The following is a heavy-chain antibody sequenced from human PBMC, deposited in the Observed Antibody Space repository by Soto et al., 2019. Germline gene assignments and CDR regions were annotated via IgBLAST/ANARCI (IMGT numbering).Heavy chain of an antibody. CDR2: LIPIFGTA. CDR3: ARHYYDSSGSHDAFDI. CDR1: GGTFSSYA. J-gene: IGHJ3*02. D-gene: IGHD3-22*01. Sequence: SVKVSCNASGGTFSSYAISWVRQAPGQGLEWMGGLIPIFGTANYAQKFQGRVTITADESTSTAYMELSSLRSEDTAVYYCARHYYDSSGSHDAFDIWGQGTMVTVSS. V-gene: IGHV1-69*13.